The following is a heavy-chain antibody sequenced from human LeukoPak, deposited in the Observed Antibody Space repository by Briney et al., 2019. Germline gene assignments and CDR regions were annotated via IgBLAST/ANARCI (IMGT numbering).Heavy chain of an antibody. CDR1: GFTFSSYG. CDR2: IRYDGSNK. J-gene: IGHJ4*02. CDR3: ATGTSSWYENFYFDY. D-gene: IGHD6-13*01. V-gene: IGHV3-30*02. Sequence: PGGSLRLSCAASGFTFSSYGMHWVRQAPGKGLEWVAFIRYDGSNKYYADSVKGRFTISRDNSKNTLYLQMNSLRAEDTAVYYCATGTSSWYENFYFDYWGQGTLVTVSS.